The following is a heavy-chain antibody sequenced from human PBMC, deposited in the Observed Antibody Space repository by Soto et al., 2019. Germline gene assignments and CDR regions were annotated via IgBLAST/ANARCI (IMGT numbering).Heavy chain of an antibody. CDR2: IYSTGST. CDR1: GGSIKNYY. Sequence: PSETLSLTCTVSGGSIKNYYWSWIRQPAGKGLEWIGRIYSTGSTNYNASLKSRVTMSVDTSNNQFSLRLRSVTAADTAVYYCARDEYDDSNNWFDTWGQGTLVTVSS. J-gene: IGHJ5*02. CDR3: ARDEYDDSNNWFDT. V-gene: IGHV4-4*07. D-gene: IGHD3-22*01.